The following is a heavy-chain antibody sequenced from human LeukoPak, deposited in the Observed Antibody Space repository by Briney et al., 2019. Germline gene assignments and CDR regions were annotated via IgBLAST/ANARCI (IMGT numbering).Heavy chain of an antibody. V-gene: IGHV1-69*13. D-gene: IGHD6-13*01. CDR2: IIPIFGTA. CDR3: ARGPSRAAASFGY. J-gene: IGHJ4*02. Sequence: ASVKVSCKASGGTFSSYAISWVRQAPGQGLEWMGGIIPIFGTANYAQKFQGRVTITADESTSTAYMELSSLRSEDTAVYYCARGPSRAAASFGYWGQGTLVTVSS. CDR1: GGTFSSYA.